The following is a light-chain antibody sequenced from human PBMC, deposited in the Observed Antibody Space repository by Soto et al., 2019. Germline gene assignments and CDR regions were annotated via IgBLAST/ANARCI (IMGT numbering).Light chain of an antibody. J-gene: IGKJ2*01. CDR2: LGS. V-gene: IGKV2-28*01. Sequence: DIEMTQFPLSLPVTPGASASISCRSSQSLLHTNGYNYLDWYLQKPGQSPQFVIYLGSNRASGVPDRFSGSGSGTDFTLKISRVEAEDVGIYYCMQALQTPYTFGQGTKLEIK. CDR3: MQALQTPYT. CDR1: QSLLHTNGYNY.